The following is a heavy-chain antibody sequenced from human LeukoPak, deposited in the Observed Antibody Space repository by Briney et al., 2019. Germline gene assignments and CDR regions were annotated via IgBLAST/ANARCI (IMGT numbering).Heavy chain of an antibody. V-gene: IGHV3-64*01. CDR3: ARALWGSGSYGFDY. J-gene: IGHJ4*02. CDR1: GFTFSSYA. CDR2: ISSNGGST. Sequence: PGGSLRLSCAASGFTFSSYAMHWVRQAPGKGLEYVSAISSNGGSTYYANSVKGRFTISRDNSKNTLYLQMGSLRAEDMAVYYCARALWGSGSYGFDYWGQGTLVTVSS. D-gene: IGHD3-10*01.